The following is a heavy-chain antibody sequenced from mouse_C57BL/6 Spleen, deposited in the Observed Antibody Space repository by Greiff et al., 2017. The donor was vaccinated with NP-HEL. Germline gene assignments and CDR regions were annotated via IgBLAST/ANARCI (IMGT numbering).Heavy chain of an antibody. V-gene: IGHV5-6*01. D-gene: IGHD2-14*01. CDR3: AREVQDAMDY. Sequence: EVKVVESGGDLVKPGGSLKLSCAASGFTFSSYGMSWVRQTPDKRLEWVATISSGGSYTYYPDSVKGRFTISRDNAKNTLYLQMSSLKSEDTAMYYCAREVQDAMDYWGQGTSVTVSS. CDR1: GFTFSSYG. J-gene: IGHJ4*01. CDR2: ISSGGSYT.